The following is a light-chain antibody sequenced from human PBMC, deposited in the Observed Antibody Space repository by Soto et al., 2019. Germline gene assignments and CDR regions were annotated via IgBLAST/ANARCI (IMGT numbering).Light chain of an antibody. CDR2: SND. CDR3: AAWDGSLNGWV. Sequence: SVLTQAPSASGTPGQRVTISCSGSSSSIGSNNVSWYQQVPGTAPKLLIYSNDQRPSGVPDRFSGSKSGTSASLAIGGLQSEDEADYYCAAWDGSLNGWVFGGGTKVTVL. CDR1: SSSIGSNN. V-gene: IGLV1-44*01. J-gene: IGLJ3*02.